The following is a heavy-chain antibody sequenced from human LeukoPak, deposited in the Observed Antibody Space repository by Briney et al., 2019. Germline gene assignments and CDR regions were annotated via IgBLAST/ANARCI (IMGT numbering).Heavy chain of an antibody. D-gene: IGHD6-13*01. V-gene: IGHV4-38-2*02. Sequence: SETLSLTCTVSGYSISSGYYWGWIRPPPGKGREWIGSIYHSGSTYYNPSLKSRVTISVDTSKNQFSLKLSSVTAADTAVYYCARGPVLVQFDYWGQGTLVTVSS. CDR2: IYHSGST. J-gene: IGHJ4*02. CDR1: GYSISSGYY. CDR3: ARGPVLVQFDY.